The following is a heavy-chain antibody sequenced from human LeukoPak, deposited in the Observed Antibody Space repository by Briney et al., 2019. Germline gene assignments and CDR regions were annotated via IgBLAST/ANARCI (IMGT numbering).Heavy chain of an antibody. Sequence: ASVKVSCKASGYTFIDFYIHWVRQAPGQGLEWKGWINPNSGAIKYSQKFQGRVSMTRDTSITTVYMDLSSLRSDDTAVYYCARVKKLMPEFEFWGQGTLVTVSS. D-gene: IGHD2-2*01. CDR1: GYTFIDFY. J-gene: IGHJ4*02. CDR2: INPNSGAI. V-gene: IGHV1-2*02. CDR3: ARVKKLMPEFEF.